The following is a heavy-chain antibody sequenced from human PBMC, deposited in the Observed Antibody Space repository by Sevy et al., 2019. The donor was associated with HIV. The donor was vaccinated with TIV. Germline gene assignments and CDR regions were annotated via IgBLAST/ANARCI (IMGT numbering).Heavy chain of an antibody. CDR2: IYPGDSDT. J-gene: IGHJ6*02. Sequence: GESLKISCKGSGYSFTSYWIGWVRQMPGKGLEWMGIIYPGDSDTRDSPSFQGQVTISADKSISTAYLQWSSLKASDSAIYYCARSSDYGSGTYYYYGMDVWGQGITVTVSS. D-gene: IGHD3-10*01. CDR1: GYSFTSYW. CDR3: ARSSDYGSGTYYYYGMDV. V-gene: IGHV5-51*01.